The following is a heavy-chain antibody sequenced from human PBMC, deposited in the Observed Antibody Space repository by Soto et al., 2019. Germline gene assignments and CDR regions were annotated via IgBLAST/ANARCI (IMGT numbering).Heavy chain of an antibody. CDR1: GFTFSLFD. CDR3: ATDLDAYGDSWPADC. D-gene: IGHD6-13*01. V-gene: IGHV3-30-3*01. CDR2: ISHAGNNK. Sequence: QVQLVESGGGVVQPGRSLRLSCAASGFTFSLFDMHWVRQAPGKGLEWVALISHAGNNKYYVDSVKGRFTISRDNSKNTLYLQMNSLRPEDTGVYYCATDLDAYGDSWPADCWGQGTLVTVSS. J-gene: IGHJ4*02.